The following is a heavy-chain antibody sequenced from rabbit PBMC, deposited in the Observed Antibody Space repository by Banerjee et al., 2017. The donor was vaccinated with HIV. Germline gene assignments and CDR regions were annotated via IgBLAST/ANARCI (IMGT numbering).Heavy chain of an antibody. Sequence: QEQLVESGGGLVKPEGSLTLTCKASGFDFSSYGINWVRQAPGRGLELIACIYTTSGSTWYASWVNGRFTISRSTSLNTVDLQMTSLTAADTATYFCVRAGVYAGSSSYTGFDFNLWGQGTLVTVS. CDR1: GFDFSSYG. V-gene: IGHV1S43*01. CDR3: VRAGVYAGSSSYTGFDFNL. CDR2: IYTTSGST. D-gene: IGHD8-1*01. J-gene: IGHJ4*01.